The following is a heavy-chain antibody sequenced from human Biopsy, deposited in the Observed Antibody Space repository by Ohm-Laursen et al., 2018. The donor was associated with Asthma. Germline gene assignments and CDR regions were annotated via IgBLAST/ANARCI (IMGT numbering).Heavy chain of an antibody. CDR3: AKSADYYDSTDYLDF. CDR2: ISWNSGNI. J-gene: IGHJ4*01. V-gene: IGHV3-9*01. D-gene: IGHD3-22*01. Sequence: LSLTCAASGFSFDDCAMHWVRQAPGKGLEWVSSISWNSGNIDYAVSVKGRFTISRGNAKNSLYLQMQSLRPEDTAFYYCAKSADYYDSTDYLDFWGRGTLVTVSS. CDR1: GFSFDDCA.